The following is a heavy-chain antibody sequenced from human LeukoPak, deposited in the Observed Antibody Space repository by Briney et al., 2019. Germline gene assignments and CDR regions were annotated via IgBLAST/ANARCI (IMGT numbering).Heavy chain of an antibody. CDR3: AAGLHGGSYHLDY. J-gene: IGHJ4*02. V-gene: IGHV1-58*02. Sequence: SVKVSCKASGFTFHTSAMQWVRQARGQRLEWIGWIVLGSGNTVYSHKFHDRVIITRDMSTSTVYMELDSLGSEDTAVYSCAAGLHGGSYHLDYWGQGTLVTVSS. CDR2: IVLGSGNT. D-gene: IGHD1-26*01. CDR1: GFTFHTSA.